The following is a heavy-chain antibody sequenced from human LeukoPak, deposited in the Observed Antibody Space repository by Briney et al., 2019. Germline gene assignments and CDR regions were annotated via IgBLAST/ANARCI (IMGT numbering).Heavy chain of an antibody. D-gene: IGHD2-2*01. CDR2: IHYSGPT. J-gene: IGHJ5*01. Sequence: SETLSLPCTVSGTSITSFYWSWIRQPPGKGLEWIGCIHYSGPTTYSPSLRSRITLSVDTSKNQVSLILRSVTAADTAVYFCARDSSPGDSWGQGTLVTVSS. CDR1: GTSITSFY. CDR3: ARDSSPGDS. V-gene: IGHV4-59*01.